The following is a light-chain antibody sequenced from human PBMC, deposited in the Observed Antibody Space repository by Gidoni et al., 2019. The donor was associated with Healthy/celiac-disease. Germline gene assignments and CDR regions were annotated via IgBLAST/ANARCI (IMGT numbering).Light chain of an antibody. J-gene: IGKJ1*01. V-gene: IGKV3-15*01. CDR1: QSVSSN. CDR3: QHYNNWPPWT. CDR2: GAS. Sequence: EIVMTQSPATLSVSPGESATLSFRAIQSVSSNLDWYQQKPGQAPSLLIYGASTRATGIPARYSCSGSGTEFTLTISSLHSEDFAVYYCQHYNNWPPWTFXQXTKVEIK.